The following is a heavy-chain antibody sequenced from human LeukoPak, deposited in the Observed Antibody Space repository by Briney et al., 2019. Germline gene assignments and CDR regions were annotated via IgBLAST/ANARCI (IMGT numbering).Heavy chain of an antibody. CDR3: AKGLSGGGSYYGVDY. CDR1: GFTFSSYG. Sequence: PGRSLRLSCAASGFTFSSYGMHWVRQAPVKGLEWVAVISYDGSNKYYADSVKGRFTISRDNSKNTLYLQMNSLRAEDTAVYYCAKGLSGGGSYYGVDYWGQGTLVTVSS. V-gene: IGHV3-30*18. CDR2: ISYDGSNK. D-gene: IGHD1-26*01. J-gene: IGHJ4*02.